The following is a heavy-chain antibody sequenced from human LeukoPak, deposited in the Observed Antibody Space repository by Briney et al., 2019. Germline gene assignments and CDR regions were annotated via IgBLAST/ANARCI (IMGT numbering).Heavy chain of an antibody. J-gene: IGHJ4*02. CDR3: ARTGFYDDSRGHTYFDS. D-gene: IGHD3-22*01. CDR1: GFTFSSYS. CDR2: INQDGSEK. Sequence: GGSLRLSCAASGFTFSSYSMNWVRQAPGKGLEWVTNINQDGSEKYYVDSVKGRFTISRDNAKNSLYLQMNSLRAEDTAVYYCARTGFYDDSRGHTYFDSWGQGTLVTVSS. V-gene: IGHV3-7*01.